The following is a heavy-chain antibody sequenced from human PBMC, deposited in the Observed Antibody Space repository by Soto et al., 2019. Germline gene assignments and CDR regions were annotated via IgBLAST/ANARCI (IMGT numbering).Heavy chain of an antibody. CDR2: ISGSGGST. Sequence: EVQLLESGGGLVQPGGSLRLSCTASGFTFSRYAISWVRQAPGKGLEWVSVISGSGGSTYYADSVKGRFTISRDNSKNTLYLQMNSLRVEDTAVYYCTSIPPVFRYFDWSPPVWGQGTLVTVSS. CDR1: GFTFSRYA. V-gene: IGHV3-23*01. CDR3: TSIPPVFRYFDWSPPV. D-gene: IGHD3-9*01. J-gene: IGHJ4*02.